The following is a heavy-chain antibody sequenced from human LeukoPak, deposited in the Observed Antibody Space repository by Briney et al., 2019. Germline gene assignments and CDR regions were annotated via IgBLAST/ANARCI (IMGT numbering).Heavy chain of an antibody. CDR2: MNPNSGNT. D-gene: IGHD3-3*01. CDR3: ARLISQNYDFWIGKYFYMDV. Sequence: ASVKVSCKASGYTCTSYDINWVRQATGRGLEWMGWMNPNSGNTGYAQKFQGRVTMTRNTSISTAYMELSSLRSEDTAVYYCARLISQNYDFWIGKYFYMDVWGKGTTVTVSS. CDR1: GYTCTSYD. J-gene: IGHJ6*03. V-gene: IGHV1-8*01.